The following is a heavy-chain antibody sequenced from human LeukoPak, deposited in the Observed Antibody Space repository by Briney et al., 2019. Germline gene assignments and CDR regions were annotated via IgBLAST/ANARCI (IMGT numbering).Heavy chain of an antibody. V-gene: IGHV3-64D*09. CDR3: VKGLYSSSPSFDY. Sequence: PGGSLRLSCSASGFTFSTYTIHWVRQAPGKGLECLSAISANGGIRYYADSVKGRISITRDNSKNTLYLQMSSLRAEDTAVYYCVKGLYSSSPSFDYWGQGTLVTVSS. CDR1: GFTFSTYT. J-gene: IGHJ4*02. CDR2: ISANGGIR. D-gene: IGHD6-6*01.